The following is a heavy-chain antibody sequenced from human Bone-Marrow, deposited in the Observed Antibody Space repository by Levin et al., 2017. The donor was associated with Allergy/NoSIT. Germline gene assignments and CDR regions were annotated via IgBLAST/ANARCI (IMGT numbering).Heavy chain of an antibody. Sequence: PGESLKISCTASGFIFSDYGMHWVRQAPGGGLEWVAVIADDGVNKYYAHSVKGRFTISRDNSKNTLDLHMDSLRPEDTAVYYCARDQWLRESYYFDHWGQGTLVTVSS. D-gene: IGHD5-12*01. V-gene: IGHV3-30*03. CDR1: GFIFSDYG. CDR3: ARDQWLRESYYFDH. CDR2: IADDGVNK. J-gene: IGHJ4*02.